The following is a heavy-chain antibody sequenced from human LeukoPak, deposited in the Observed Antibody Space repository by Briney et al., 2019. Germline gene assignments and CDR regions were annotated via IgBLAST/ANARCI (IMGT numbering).Heavy chain of an antibody. V-gene: IGHV4-38-2*02. D-gene: IGHD1-26*01. CDR3: ARHSGGTYYVNFDP. Sequence: SSETLSLTCTVSGDSISRGYYWGWIRQPPGKGLQWIGSAYHTGSTNYNPSLKSRVTISVDTSKNQFSLKLSSVTAADTAVYYCARHSGGTYYVNFDPWGQGTLVTVSS. CDR2: AYHTGST. J-gene: IGHJ5*02. CDR1: GDSISRGYY.